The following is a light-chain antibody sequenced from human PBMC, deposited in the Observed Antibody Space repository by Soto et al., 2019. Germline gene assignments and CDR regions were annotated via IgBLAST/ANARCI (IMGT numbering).Light chain of an antibody. Sequence: EIVLTQSPGTLSLSPGERVTLSCRVSQSVSSDYFAWYQQKPGQAPRLLIYGASTRAAGIPDRFSGSGSGTEFSLTISRLEPEDFAVYYCQQYDDSETFGQGTKVEIK. CDR2: GAS. V-gene: IGKV3-20*01. J-gene: IGKJ1*01. CDR1: QSVSSDY. CDR3: QQYDDSET.